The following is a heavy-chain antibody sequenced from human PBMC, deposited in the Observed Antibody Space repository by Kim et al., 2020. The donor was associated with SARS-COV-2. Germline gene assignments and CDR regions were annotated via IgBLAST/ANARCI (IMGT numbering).Heavy chain of an antibody. D-gene: IGHD3-10*01. V-gene: IGHV3-33*06. Sequence: VNPVKGRFTVSGDNSRNTLYWQMNSLRAEDTAVYYCAKDRFKAGYYGMDVWGQGTTVTVSS. CDR3: AKDRFKAGYYGMDV. J-gene: IGHJ6*02.